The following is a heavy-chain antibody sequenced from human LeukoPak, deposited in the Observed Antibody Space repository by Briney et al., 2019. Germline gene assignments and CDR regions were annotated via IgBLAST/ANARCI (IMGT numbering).Heavy chain of an antibody. J-gene: IGHJ3*02. V-gene: IGHV3-23*01. CDR1: GFTFSSYA. CDR2: ISGSGGST. Sequence: GGSLRLSCAASGFTFSSYAMSWVRQAPGKGLEWVSAISGSGGSTYYADSVKGRFTISRDNSKNTLYLQMNSLRAEDTAVYYCASFGMVRGVIVPYDALDIWGQGTMVTVSS. D-gene: IGHD3-10*01. CDR3: ASFGMVRGVIVPYDALDI.